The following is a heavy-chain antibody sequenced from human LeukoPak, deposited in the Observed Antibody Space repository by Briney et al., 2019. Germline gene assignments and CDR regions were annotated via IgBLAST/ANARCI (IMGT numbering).Heavy chain of an antibody. CDR1: GFTFSSYT. D-gene: IGHD6-6*01. J-gene: IGHJ4*02. V-gene: IGHV3-23*01. CDR2: ISGSGGST. Sequence: TGGSLRLSCATSGFTFSSYTMSWVRQAPGKGLEWVSAISGSGGSTYYADSVKGRFTISRDNSKNSLFLQMNSLRDEDTAVYYCASGFSSSPYFDYWGQGTLVTVSS. CDR3: ASGFSSSPYFDY.